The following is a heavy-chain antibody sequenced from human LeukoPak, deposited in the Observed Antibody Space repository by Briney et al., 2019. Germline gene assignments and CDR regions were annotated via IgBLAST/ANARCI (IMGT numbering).Heavy chain of an antibody. CDR1: GFTFTNYA. J-gene: IGHJ3*01. Sequence: PGGSLRLSCAASGFTFTNYAMSWVRQAPGKGLEWVSHISTRSSSTNHADSVKGRFTISRDNAKRSLYLQMNRLRAEDTAVYYCARDLYSSGRNAFDLWGQGTMVTVSS. CDR2: ISTRSSST. V-gene: IGHV3-11*05. CDR3: ARDLYSSGRNAFDL. D-gene: IGHD6-19*01.